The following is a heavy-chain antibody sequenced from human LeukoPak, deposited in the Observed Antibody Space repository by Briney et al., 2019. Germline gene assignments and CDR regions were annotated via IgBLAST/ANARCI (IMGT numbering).Heavy chain of an antibody. CDR2: IWYDGSNK. V-gene: IGHV3-33*01. Sequence: GGSLRLSCAASGFTFSSYGMHWVRQAPGKGLGWVAVIWYDGSNKYYADSVKGRFTISRDNSKNTLYLQMNSLRAEDTAVYYCARDARDYYDSSGYYYDVSSDYWGQGTLVTVSS. D-gene: IGHD3-22*01. J-gene: IGHJ4*02. CDR1: GFTFSSYG. CDR3: ARDARDYYDSSGYYYDVSSDY.